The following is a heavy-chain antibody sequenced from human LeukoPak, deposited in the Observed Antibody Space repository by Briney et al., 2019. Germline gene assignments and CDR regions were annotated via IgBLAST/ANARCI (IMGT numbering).Heavy chain of an antibody. CDR2: INPNSGGT. J-gene: IGHJ3*02. Sequence: ASVKVSFKASGYTFTSYGISWVRQAPGQGLEWMGRINPNSGGTDYAQKFQGRVTITRDTSISTAYMELSRLRSDDTAVYYCARGRMIGAFDIWGQGTMVTVSS. D-gene: IGHD3-22*01. CDR1: GYTFTSYG. CDR3: ARGRMIGAFDI. V-gene: IGHV1-2*06.